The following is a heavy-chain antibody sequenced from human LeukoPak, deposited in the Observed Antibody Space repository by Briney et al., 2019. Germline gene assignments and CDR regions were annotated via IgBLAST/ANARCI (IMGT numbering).Heavy chain of an antibody. CDR1: GFTFSSYS. CDR2: IKQDGNEK. CDR3: ARDKIVGPTTLDY. D-gene: IGHD1-26*01. V-gene: IGHV3-7*01. J-gene: IGHJ4*02. Sequence: GGSLRLSCAASGFTFSSYSMNWVRQAPEKGLEWVANIKQDGNEKYYVDSVKGRFAISRDNAKNSLYLHMNSLRADDTAVYYCARDKIVGPTTLDYWGQGTLVTVSS.